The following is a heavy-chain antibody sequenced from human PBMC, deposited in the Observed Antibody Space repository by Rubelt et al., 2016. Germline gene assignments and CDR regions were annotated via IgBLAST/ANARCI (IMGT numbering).Heavy chain of an antibody. CDR3: AGRSDFVHPYGMDV. CDR2: IYYSGST. CDR1: GGSISRSNYY. Sequence: QLQMQESGPGLVKPSETLSLTCTVSGGSISRSNYYWAWIRQPPGKGLEWIGSIYYSGSTYYNPSLKSRITISVEKSKNQFSLSVISGTAPDTAVYYCAGRSDFVHPYGMDVWGQGTTVTVSS. D-gene: IGHD3-16*01. J-gene: IGHJ6*02. V-gene: IGHV4-39*07.